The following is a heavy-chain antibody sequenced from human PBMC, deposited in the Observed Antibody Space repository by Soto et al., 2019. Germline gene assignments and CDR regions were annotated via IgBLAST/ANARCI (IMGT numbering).Heavy chain of an antibody. Sequence: EVQLLESGGALVQPGGSLRLSCGASGFTFSNYAMSWVRQAPGKGLEWVSGISGSGGSTYYADSVKGRFTISSDNSKNTLYLHMNRLGAEDTAVYYCAKVLSLWPLHDACDIWGQGTMVTVSS. CDR1: GFTFSNYA. V-gene: IGHV3-23*01. CDR3: AKVLSLWPLHDACDI. J-gene: IGHJ3*02. D-gene: IGHD3-16*02. CDR2: ISGSGGST.